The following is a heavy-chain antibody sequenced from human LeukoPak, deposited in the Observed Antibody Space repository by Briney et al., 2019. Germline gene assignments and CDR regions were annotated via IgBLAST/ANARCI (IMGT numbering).Heavy chain of an antibody. V-gene: IGHV3-30-3*01. J-gene: IGHJ4*02. CDR2: ISYDGSNK. CDR3: ASGAVAGTYYFDY. Sequence: PGGSLRLSCAASGFTFSSYAMHWVRQAPGKGLEWVAVISYDGSNKYYADSVKGRFTISRDNSKNTLYLQMNSLRAEDTAVYYCASGAVAGTYYFDYWGQGTQVTVSS. D-gene: IGHD6-19*01. CDR1: GFTFSSYA.